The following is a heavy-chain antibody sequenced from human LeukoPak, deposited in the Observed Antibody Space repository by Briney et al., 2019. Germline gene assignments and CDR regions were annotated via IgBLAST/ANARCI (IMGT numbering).Heavy chain of an antibody. J-gene: IGHJ4*02. V-gene: IGHV3-30*02. CDR2: IRYDGSNK. CDR3: ARVIRGINNNFDY. D-gene: IGHD3-10*01. Sequence: GGSLRLSCAASGFTFSSYGMHWVRQAPGKGLEWLAFIRYDGSNKYYADSVKGRFTISRDNSKNTLYLQMNSLRAEDTAVYYCARVIRGINNNFDYWGQGTLVTVSS. CDR1: GFTFSSYG.